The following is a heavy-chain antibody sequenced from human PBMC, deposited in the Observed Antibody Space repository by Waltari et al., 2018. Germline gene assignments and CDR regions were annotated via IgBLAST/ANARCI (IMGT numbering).Heavy chain of an antibody. D-gene: IGHD3-3*01. CDR1: GGSISSGSYY. CDR2: IYTSGST. V-gene: IGHV4-61*02. CDR3: ARGSDAITIFGVVITPYYYYGMDV. Sequence: QVQLQESGPGLVKPSQTLSLTCTVSGGSISSGSYYWSWIRQPAGKGLEWIGRIYTSGSTNYNPSLKSRVTISVDTSKNQFSLKLSSVTAADTAVYYCARGSDAITIFGVVITPYYYYGMDVWGQGP. J-gene: IGHJ6*02.